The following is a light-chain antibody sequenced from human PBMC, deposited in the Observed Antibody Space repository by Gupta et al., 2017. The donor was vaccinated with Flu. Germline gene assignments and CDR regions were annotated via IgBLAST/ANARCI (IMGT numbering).Light chain of an antibody. Sequence: FWSRGESATLSCGARQSVANYLAWFQQKPGQAPRLLIYDAGKRASGVPGRFSGSGAGTEFTLTITSREPEDFAIYYCQTRRKCLFPFGRGTKVAI. J-gene: IGKJ4*01. V-gene: IGKV3D-11*02. CDR2: DAG. CDR3: QTRRKCLFP. CDR1: QSVANY.